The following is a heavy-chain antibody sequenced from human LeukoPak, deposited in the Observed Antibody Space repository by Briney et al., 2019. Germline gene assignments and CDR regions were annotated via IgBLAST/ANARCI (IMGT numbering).Heavy chain of an antibody. CDR1: GYTFTSYG. D-gene: IGHD6-19*01. CDR2: ISAYNGNT. CDR3: ARSSRVAGSYNWFDP. Sequence: GASVKVSCKASGYTFTSYGISWVRQAPGQGLEWMGWISAYNGNTNYAQKFQGRVTMTRDTSISTAYMELSRLRSDDTAVYYCARSSRVAGSYNWFDPWGQGTLVTVSS. V-gene: IGHV1-18*04. J-gene: IGHJ5*02.